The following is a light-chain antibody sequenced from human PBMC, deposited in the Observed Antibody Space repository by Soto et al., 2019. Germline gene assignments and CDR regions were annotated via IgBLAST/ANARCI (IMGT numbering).Light chain of an antibody. Sequence: DIQMTQSPSSLSASVGDRVTIACRASQTVSKFVNWYQQKPGKVPTLLIFTTSTLHSGVPSRFSGSGSGTEFTLTINGLQPEDFATYYCQQYYSYAWTFGQGTKV. V-gene: IGKV1-39*01. CDR2: TTS. J-gene: IGKJ1*01. CDR3: QQYYSYAWT. CDR1: QTVSKF.